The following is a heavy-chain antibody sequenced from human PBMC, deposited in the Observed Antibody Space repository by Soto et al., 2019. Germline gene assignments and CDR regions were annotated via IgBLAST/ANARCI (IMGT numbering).Heavy chain of an antibody. D-gene: IGHD4-17*01. CDR3: TTYHGDHNFDH. J-gene: IGHJ5*02. CDR1: GYTLNEVA. V-gene: IGHV1-24*01. Sequence: QVQLVQSGAEVKKPGPSVKVSCKVSGYTLNEVAMHWVRQAPGKGLEWLGGFDPDEAETIYAQHFQGRVTMTEDTSTDTVYMELSSLRSEDTALYSCTTYHGDHNFDHWGQGTLVTVSS. CDR2: FDPDEAET.